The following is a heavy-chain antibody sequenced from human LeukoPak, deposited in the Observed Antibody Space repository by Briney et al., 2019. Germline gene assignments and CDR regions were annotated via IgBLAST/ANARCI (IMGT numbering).Heavy chain of an antibody. CDR3: AKGGYYDSSAYRILDY. V-gene: IGHV1-2*02. CDR2: IKPNSGGT. Sequence: GSVKVSCKASGYTFTGYYIHWVRQAPGQGLEWMGWIKPNSGGTNYAQKFQGRLTMTRDTSISTAYMELSRLTSDDTAVYYCAKGGYYDSSAYRILDYWGQGTQVTVSS. D-gene: IGHD3-22*01. CDR1: GYTFTGYY. J-gene: IGHJ4*02.